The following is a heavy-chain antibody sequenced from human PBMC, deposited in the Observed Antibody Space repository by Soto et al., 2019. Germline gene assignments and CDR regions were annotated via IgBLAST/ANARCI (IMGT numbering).Heavy chain of an antibody. D-gene: IGHD3-22*01. CDR3: AKDPLYYDSSGLNY. V-gene: IGHV3-74*01. CDR1: GFTFSSFW. Sequence: GGSLRLSCAASGFTFSSFWMHWVRQAPGKGLVWVSRINNDGSSTAYADSVKGRFTISRDNAKSTLYLQVTSLRAEDTAVYYCAKDPLYYDSSGLNYWGQGTLVTVSS. J-gene: IGHJ4*02. CDR2: INNDGSST.